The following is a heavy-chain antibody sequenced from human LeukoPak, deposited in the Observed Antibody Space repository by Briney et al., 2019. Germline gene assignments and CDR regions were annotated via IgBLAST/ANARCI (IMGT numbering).Heavy chain of an antibody. CDR2: IIPIFGTA. CDR3: ARALYSNYVRALYYFDF. Sequence: GASLKVSCKASGGTFSSYAISWVRQAPGQGLEWMGGIIPIFGTANYAKKFQGRVTITADESTSTAYMELRSLRSDDTAVYYCARALYSNYVRALYYFDFWGQGMLVTVSS. V-gene: IGHV1-69*01. CDR1: GGTFSSYA. D-gene: IGHD4-11*01. J-gene: IGHJ4*02.